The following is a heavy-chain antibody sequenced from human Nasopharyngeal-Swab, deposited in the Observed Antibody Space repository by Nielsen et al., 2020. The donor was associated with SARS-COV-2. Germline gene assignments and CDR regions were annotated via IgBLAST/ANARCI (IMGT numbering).Heavy chain of an antibody. D-gene: IGHD1-14*01. Sequence: GGSLRLSCAASGLSITTYGMTWVRQAPGKGLEWVSSISELGSGIYYADSVWGRFSISRDTSKNTVYLQMNTLRADDTALYFCTRGLTGHIVQWNPSPYWGQGTLVAVSS. CDR1: GLSITTYG. CDR3: TRGLTGHIVQWNPSPY. J-gene: IGHJ4*02. V-gene: IGHV3-23*01. CDR2: ISELGSGI.